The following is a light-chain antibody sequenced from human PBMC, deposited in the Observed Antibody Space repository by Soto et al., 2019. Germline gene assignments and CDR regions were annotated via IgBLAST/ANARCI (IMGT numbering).Light chain of an antibody. V-gene: IGKV1-9*01. CDR3: QQYGSSSRT. CDR2: AAS. J-gene: IGKJ1*01. Sequence: DIQLTQSPSFLSASVGDRVTITCRASQGISSYLAWYQQKPGKAPKLLIHAASTLQSGVPSRFSGSGSGTDFTLTITSLEPEDFAVYYCQQYGSSSRTFGQGTKVDI. CDR1: QGISSY.